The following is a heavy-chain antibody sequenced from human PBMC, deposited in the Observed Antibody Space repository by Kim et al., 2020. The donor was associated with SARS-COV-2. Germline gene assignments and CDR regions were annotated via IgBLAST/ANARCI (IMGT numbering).Heavy chain of an antibody. Sequence: PSHKDRVTKSVDTSKNQFSLKLSSVTAADTAVYYCARGFIYGDYGAWPGYWGQGTLVTVSS. D-gene: IGHD4-17*01. J-gene: IGHJ4*02. V-gene: IGHV4-34*01. CDR3: ARGFIYGDYGAWPGY.